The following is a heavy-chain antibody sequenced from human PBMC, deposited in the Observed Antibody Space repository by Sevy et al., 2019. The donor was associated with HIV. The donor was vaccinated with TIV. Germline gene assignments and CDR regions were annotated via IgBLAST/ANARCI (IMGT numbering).Heavy chain of an antibody. CDR2: IYYSGST. Sequence: SETLSLTCTVSGGSISSGDYYWSWIRQPPGKGLEWIGYIYYSGSTYYNPSLKSRVTISVDTSKNQFSLKLSSVTAADTAVYYCARGDFGNHGDYWGQGTLLTVSS. D-gene: IGHD3-10*01. J-gene: IGHJ4*02. CDR1: GGSISSGDYY. V-gene: IGHV4-30-4*01. CDR3: ARGDFGNHGDY.